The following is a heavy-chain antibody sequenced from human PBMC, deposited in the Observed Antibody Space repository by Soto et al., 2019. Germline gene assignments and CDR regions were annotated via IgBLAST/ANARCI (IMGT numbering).Heavy chain of an antibody. J-gene: IGHJ6*02. D-gene: IGHD1-26*01. Sequence: EVQVLATGGGLIQPGGSLRLSCAASGFTVNSNYMSWVRQAPGEGLQWVSITNTGGTTYYADSVKGRFTVSRDHSKNTPYLQMNSLRAEDTAVYYCAKGDGFILAVWGQGTTVSVSS. V-gene: IGHV3-53*02. CDR1: GFTVNSNY. CDR2: TNTGGTT. CDR3: AKGDGFILAV.